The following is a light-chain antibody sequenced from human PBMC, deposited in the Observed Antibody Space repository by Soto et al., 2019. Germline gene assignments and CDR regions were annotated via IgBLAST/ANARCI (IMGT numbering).Light chain of an antibody. CDR2: EVS. J-gene: IGLJ1*01. CDR3: SSTYV. CDR1: SSDVGGYNY. V-gene: IGLV2-14*01. Sequence: QSALTQPASVSGSPGQSITISCTGTSSDVGGYNYVSWYQQHPGKAPKLMIYEVSNRPSGVSNRFSGSKSGNTASLTISGLQAEDEADYTSSSTYVFGTGTQLTVL.